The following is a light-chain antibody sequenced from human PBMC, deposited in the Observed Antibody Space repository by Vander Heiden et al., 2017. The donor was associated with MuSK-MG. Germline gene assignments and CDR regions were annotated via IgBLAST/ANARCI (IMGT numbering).Light chain of an antibody. Sequence: SYDLPQPPSVSVPPGQTARITCSADALLQEFTSWYQQASGQAPVLGIFEVDKRPSGVPESSSGFSSGTVATLIIGGAQVEDEADYYCYSTDSSGDHGVFGGGTKLTVL. CDR3: YSTDSSGDHGV. CDR1: ALLQEF. CDR2: EVD. V-gene: IGLV3-10*01. J-gene: IGLJ3*02.